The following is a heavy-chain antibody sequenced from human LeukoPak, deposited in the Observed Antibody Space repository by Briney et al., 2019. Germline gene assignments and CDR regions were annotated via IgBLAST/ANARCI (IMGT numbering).Heavy chain of an antibody. CDR3: ARVHYYGSGIQRTNYGMDV. V-gene: IGHV1-69*01. CDR1: GGAFSSYS. Sequence: SVKVSCKASGGAFSSYSISWVRQAPGQGLEWMGGIIPIFGTANYAQKFQGRVTITADESTSTAYMELSSLRSEDTAVYYCARVHYYGSGIQRTNYGMDVWGQGTTVTVSS. J-gene: IGHJ6*02. D-gene: IGHD3-10*01. CDR2: IIPIFGTA.